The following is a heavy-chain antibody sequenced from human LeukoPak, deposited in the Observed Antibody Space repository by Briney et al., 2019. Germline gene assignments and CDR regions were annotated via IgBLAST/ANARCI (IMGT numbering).Heavy chain of an antibody. CDR3: ARREYYFDH. Sequence: SETLSLTCTVSGGSISSSSYYWGWIRQPPGKGLEWVGSIFYSGSTYYNPSLKSRVTVSVDTSKNQFSLKLSSVTAADTAVYYCARREYYFDHWGQGTLVTVSS. V-gene: IGHV4-39*01. CDR2: IFYSGST. J-gene: IGHJ4*02. CDR1: GGSISSSSYY.